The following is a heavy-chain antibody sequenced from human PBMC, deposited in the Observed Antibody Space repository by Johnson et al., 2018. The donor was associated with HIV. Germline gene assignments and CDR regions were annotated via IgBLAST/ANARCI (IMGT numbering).Heavy chain of an antibody. J-gene: IGHJ3*02. D-gene: IGHD1-26*01. Sequence: QVQLVESGGGVVQPGRSLRLSCAASGFTFSNYGMHWVRQAPGRGLELVAVIYYDGSNKYYADSMKGRFTISRDNYQNTLYLQMNSLRAEDTAVYYCAKEYLRYSGTYAGAFDIWGQGTMVTVSS. CDR3: AKEYLRYSGTYAGAFDI. CDR1: GFTFSNYG. V-gene: IGHV3-33*06. CDR2: IYYDGSNK.